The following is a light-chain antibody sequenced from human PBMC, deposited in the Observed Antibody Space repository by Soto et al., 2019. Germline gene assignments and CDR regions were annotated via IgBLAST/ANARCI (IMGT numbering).Light chain of an antibody. CDR1: SSDVGGYNY. V-gene: IGLV2-14*01. CDR3: SPYTSSSTWV. CDR2: EVS. J-gene: IGLJ3*02. Sequence: QSALTQPASVSGSPGQSITISCTGTSSDVGGYNYVSWYQQHPGKAPKLMIYEVSNRPSGVSNRFSGSKSGNTASLTISGLQAEDEAGYYCSPYTSSSTWVFGGGTKVTVL.